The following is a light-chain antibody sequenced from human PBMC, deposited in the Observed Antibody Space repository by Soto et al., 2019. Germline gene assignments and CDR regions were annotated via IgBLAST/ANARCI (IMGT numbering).Light chain of an antibody. V-gene: IGKV1-27*01. CDR2: AAS. J-gene: IGKJ4*01. CDR3: QKYNSAPLT. CDR1: QGNRDD. Sequence: DIQMTQSPSSLSASVGDTVTTTCRASQGNRDDLGWYHQNPAKVPKLLIYAASTLQSGVPSRFSGSGSGTDFTLTISSLQPEDVATYYCQKYNSAPLTCGGGTKVDIK.